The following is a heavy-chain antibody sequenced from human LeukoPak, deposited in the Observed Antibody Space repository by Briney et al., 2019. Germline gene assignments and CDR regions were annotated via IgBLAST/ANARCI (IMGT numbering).Heavy chain of an antibody. D-gene: IGHD3-10*01. CDR1: GGSISSGGYS. J-gene: IGHJ5*02. Sequence: SQTLSLTCAVSGGSISSGGYSWSWIRQPPGKGLEWIGYIYHSGSTYYNPSLKSRVTISVDTSKNQLSLKLSSVTAADTAVYYCARESNYYGSGTGWFDPRGQGTLVTVSS. CDR2: IYHSGST. V-gene: IGHV4-30-4*07. CDR3: ARESNYYGSGTGWFDP.